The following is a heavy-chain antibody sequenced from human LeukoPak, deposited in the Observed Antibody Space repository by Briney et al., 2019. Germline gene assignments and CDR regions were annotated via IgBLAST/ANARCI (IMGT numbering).Heavy chain of an antibody. CDR1: GGSFSGYY. D-gene: IGHD6-6*01. J-gene: IGHJ4*02. V-gene: IGHV4-34*01. Sequence: SETLYLTCAVYGGSFSGYYWNWIRQPPGEGLEWIGEVNHSGSANYNPSLKSRVTMSVDTFKNQFSLKLSSVTAADTAVYYCVRGLGHSSSDYWGQGTLVTVSS. CDR3: VRGLGHSSSDY. CDR2: VNHSGSA.